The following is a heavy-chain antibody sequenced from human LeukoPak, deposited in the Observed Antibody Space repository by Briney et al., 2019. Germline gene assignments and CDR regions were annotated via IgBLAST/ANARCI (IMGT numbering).Heavy chain of an antibody. Sequence: GGSLRLSCAASGFTFSNAWMSGVRQAPGKELEWVANIKQDGSEKYYVDSVKGRFTISRDNAKNSLYLQMNSLRAEDTAVYYCARDLLIEYSSSYYYYYGMDVWGQGTTATVSS. J-gene: IGHJ6*02. CDR3: ARDLLIEYSSSYYYYYGMDV. D-gene: IGHD6-6*01. CDR1: GFTFSNAW. CDR2: IKQDGSEK. V-gene: IGHV3-7*01.